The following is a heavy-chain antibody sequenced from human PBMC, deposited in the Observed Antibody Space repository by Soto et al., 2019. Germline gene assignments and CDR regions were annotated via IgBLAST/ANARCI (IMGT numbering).Heavy chain of an antibody. CDR3: ARGSSIAGLYHGMDV. V-gene: IGHV4-59*12. Sequence: SETLSLTCTVSGGSISSYYWSWIRQPPGKGLEWIGYIYYSGITYYNPSLKSRVTISLDTSKNQFSLKLSSVTAADTAVYYCARGSSIAGLYHGMDVWGQGTTVTVSS. CDR2: IYYSGIT. J-gene: IGHJ6*02. D-gene: IGHD6-6*01. CDR1: GGSISSYY.